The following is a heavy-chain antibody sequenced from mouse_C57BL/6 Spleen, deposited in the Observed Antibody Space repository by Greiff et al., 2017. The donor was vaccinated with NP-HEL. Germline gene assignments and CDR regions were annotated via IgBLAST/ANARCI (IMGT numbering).Heavy chain of an antibody. CDR1: GYTFTSYT. V-gene: IGHV1-4*01. Sequence: VQLQQSGAELARPGASVKMSCKASGYTFTSYTMHWVKQRPGQGLEWIGYINPSSGYTKYNQKFKDKATLTADKSSSTAYMQLSSLTSEDSAVYYCARSGLYYAMDYLGQGTSVTVSS. CDR3: ARSGLYYAMDY. CDR2: INPSSGYT. J-gene: IGHJ4*01.